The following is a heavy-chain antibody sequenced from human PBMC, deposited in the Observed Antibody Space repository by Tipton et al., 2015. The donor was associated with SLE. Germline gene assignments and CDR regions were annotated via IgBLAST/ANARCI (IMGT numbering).Heavy chain of an antibody. D-gene: IGHD3-16*01. CDR1: GGSISSGGYY. Sequence: LRLSCTVSGGSISSGGYYGSRIRQHPGKGLEWIGYIYYSGSTYYNPSLKSRVTISVDTSKNQFSLKLSSVTAEDTAVYYCAREGGAFDIWGQGTMVTVSS. CDR3: AREGGAFDI. J-gene: IGHJ3*02. V-gene: IGHV4-31*03. CDR2: IYYSGST.